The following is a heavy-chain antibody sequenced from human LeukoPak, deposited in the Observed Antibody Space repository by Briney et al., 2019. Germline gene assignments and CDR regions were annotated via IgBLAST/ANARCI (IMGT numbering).Heavy chain of an antibody. CDR3: ARDRGYYDSSGYPDY. CDR1: GFTFSSYA. Sequence: GSLRLSCAASGFTFSSYAMHWVRQAPGKGLEWVAVISYDGSNKYYADSVKGRFTISRDNSKNTLYLQMNSLRAEDTAVYYCARDRGYYDSSGYPDYWGQGTLVTVSS. J-gene: IGHJ4*02. D-gene: IGHD3-22*01. V-gene: IGHV3-30-3*01. CDR2: ISYDGSNK.